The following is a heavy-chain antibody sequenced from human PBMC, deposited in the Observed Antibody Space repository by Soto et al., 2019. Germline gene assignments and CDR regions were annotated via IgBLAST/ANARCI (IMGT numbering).Heavy chain of an antibody. Sequence: QLQLQESGSGLVKPSQTLSLTCTVSGGSISSGGYSWSWIRQPPGKGLEWIGYIYPSGSTYYNPSLKRRVIISVDRSKNQCSLKLSSVTAAYTAVYYCARGAVAEPCAFDIWGQGTMVTVS. CDR3: ARGAVAEPCAFDI. CDR2: IYPSGST. J-gene: IGHJ3*02. V-gene: IGHV4-30-2*01. CDR1: GGSISSGGYS. D-gene: IGHD6-19*01.